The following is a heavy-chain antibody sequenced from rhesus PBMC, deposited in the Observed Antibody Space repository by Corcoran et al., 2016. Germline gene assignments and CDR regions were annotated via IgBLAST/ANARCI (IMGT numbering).Heavy chain of an antibody. CDR2: IKSGGGST. V-gene: IGHV3S25*01. Sequence: EVQLVESGGGLAKPGGSLRLSCAASGFPFSSYWMNCVRQAPGKGLEWVSAIKSGGGSTYYAESVKGRFTIARDNTKNTLSLQMNSLRAEDTAVYYWAKDFKLYGLDSWGQGVVVTVSS. CDR3: AKDFKLYGLDS. CDR1: GFPFSSYW. J-gene: IGHJ6*01.